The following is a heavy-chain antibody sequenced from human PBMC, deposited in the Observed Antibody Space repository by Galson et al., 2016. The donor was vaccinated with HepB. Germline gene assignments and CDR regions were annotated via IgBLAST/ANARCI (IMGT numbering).Heavy chain of an antibody. V-gene: IGHV3-30-3*01. CDR2: ISYAGSNK. D-gene: IGHD2-15*01. Sequence: SLRLSCAASGFTFSIYTMHWVRQAPGKGLEWVAVISYAGSNKYYADSVKGRFTISRDNSKNTLYLQMNSLRAEDTAVYYCARDLLGYCSGGSCYSGSGSPWFDPWGQGTLVTVSS. CDR3: ARDLLGYCSGGSCYSGSGSPWFDP. CDR1: GFTFSIYT. J-gene: IGHJ5*02.